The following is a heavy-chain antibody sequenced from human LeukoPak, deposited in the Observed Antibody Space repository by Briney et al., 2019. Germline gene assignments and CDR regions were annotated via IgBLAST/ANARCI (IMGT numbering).Heavy chain of an antibody. J-gene: IGHJ4*02. CDR2: INTNTGNP. CDR1: GYTFTSYA. D-gene: IGHD3-22*01. V-gene: IGHV7-4-1*02. CDR3: ARVDSSGYSVAY. Sequence: ASVKVSCKASGYTFTSYAMNWVRQAPGQGLEWMGWINTNTGNPTYAQGFTGRFVFSLDTPVSTAYLQISSLKAEDTAVYYCARVDSSGYSVAYWGQGTLVTVSS.